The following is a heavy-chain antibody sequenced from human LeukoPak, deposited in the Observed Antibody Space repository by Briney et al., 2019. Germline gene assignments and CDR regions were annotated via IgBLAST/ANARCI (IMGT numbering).Heavy chain of an antibody. V-gene: IGHV3-33*08. CDR1: GFTFSNYW. J-gene: IGHJ1*01. CDR3: ARDLFQH. CDR2: IWYDGSNK. Sequence: GGSLRLSCAASGFTFSNYWMHWVRQAPGKGLEWVAVIWYDGSNKYYADSVKGRFTISRDNSKNTLYLQMNSLRAEDTAVYYCARDLFQHWGQGTLVTVSS.